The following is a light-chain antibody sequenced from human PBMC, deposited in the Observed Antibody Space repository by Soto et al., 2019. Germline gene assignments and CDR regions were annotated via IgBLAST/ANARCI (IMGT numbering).Light chain of an antibody. CDR2: VVS. V-gene: IGLV2-14*01. Sequence: QSVLTQPASVSGSPGQSITISCTGTSSDVGGYNYASWYQQHPGKAPKLMIYVVSNRPSGVSNRFSGSKSGNTASLTISGLQAEDEADYYCSSYTSSSTPLVFGTGTKVTVL. CDR1: SSDVGGYNY. CDR3: SSYTSSSTPLV. J-gene: IGLJ1*01.